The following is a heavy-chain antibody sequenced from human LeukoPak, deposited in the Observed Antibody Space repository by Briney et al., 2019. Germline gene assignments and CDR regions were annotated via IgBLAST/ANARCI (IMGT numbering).Heavy chain of an antibody. D-gene: IGHD3-16*01. CDR3: AREGRGTDAFDI. J-gene: IGHJ3*02. Sequence: GGSLRLPCVASGLIVSSNYMTWVRQAPGKGLEWVSIIYSAGSIDYADSVKGRFTISRDNSKNTVYLQMNNVTGADTAVYYCAREGRGTDAFDIWGQGTIVTVSS. CDR1: GLIVSSNY. CDR2: IYSAGSI. V-gene: IGHV3-66*01.